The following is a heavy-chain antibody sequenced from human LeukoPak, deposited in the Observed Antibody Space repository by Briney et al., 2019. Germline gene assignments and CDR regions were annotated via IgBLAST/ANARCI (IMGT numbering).Heavy chain of an antibody. CDR2: IYYSGST. J-gene: IGHJ4*02. D-gene: IGHD3-22*01. CDR1: GGSISSSNYY. V-gene: IGHV4-39*07. CDR3: ARAPHFFDTSGSRYYFDS. Sequence: SETLSLTCTVSGGSISSSNYYWAWIRQPPGKGLEWIGNIYYSGSTYYNPSLMSRVTISVDTSKNQFSLHLSSVTAADTAVYYCARAPHFFDTSGSRYYFDSWGQGALVTVSS.